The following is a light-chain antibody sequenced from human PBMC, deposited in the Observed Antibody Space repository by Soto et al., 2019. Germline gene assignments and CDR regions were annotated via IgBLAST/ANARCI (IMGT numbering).Light chain of an antibody. CDR1: STDVGGYNY. CDR2: EVS. V-gene: IGLV2-14*01. CDR3: SSYTSDSTLV. Sequence: QSVLTQPASGSGSPGQSIAISCTGTSTDVGGYNYVSWYQQHPGKAPKLMMYEVSNRPSGVSNRFSGAKSGNTASLTISGLQAEDEADYYCSSYTSDSTLVFGGGTKLTVL. J-gene: IGLJ3*02.